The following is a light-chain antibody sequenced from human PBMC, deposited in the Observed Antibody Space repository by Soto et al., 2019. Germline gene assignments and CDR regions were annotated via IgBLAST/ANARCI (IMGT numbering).Light chain of an antibody. CDR2: DVS. J-gene: IGLJ2*01. V-gene: IGLV2-14*01. CDR3: GSYTRSNTVV. CDR1: SSDVGGYNY. Sequence: QSVLAQPASVSGSPGQSITISCTGTSSDVGGYNYVSWYQQHPGRAPKLMIYDVSNRPSGVSNRFSGSKSGNTASLTISGLQAGDEADYYCGSYTRSNTVVFGGGTKLTVL.